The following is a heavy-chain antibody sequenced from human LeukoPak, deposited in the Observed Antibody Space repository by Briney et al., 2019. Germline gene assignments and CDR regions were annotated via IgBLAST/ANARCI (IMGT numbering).Heavy chain of an antibody. J-gene: IGHJ4*02. CDR3: ARRSNDSSPYYFDY. CDR1: GGSFSGYY. Sequence: SETLSLTCAVYGGSFSGYYWSWIRQPPGKGLEWIGEINHSGSTNYNPSLKSRVTISVDTSKNQSSLKLSSVTAADTAVYYCARRSNDSSPYYFDYWGQGTLVTVSS. D-gene: IGHD3-22*01. CDR2: INHSGST. V-gene: IGHV4-34*01.